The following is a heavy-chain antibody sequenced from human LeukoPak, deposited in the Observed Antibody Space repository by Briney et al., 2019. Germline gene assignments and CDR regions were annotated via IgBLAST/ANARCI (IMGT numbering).Heavy chain of an antibody. D-gene: IGHD5-18*01. CDR3: ARDSYGTFDY. Sequence: GGSLRLSCAASGFTLSRYAMSWGRQAPGKGLEWVSVISGSGGTTYYADSVKGRFTISRDNSRNTLYLQMNSLRADDTAVYYCARDSYGTFDYWGQGTLVTVSS. V-gene: IGHV3-23*01. CDR1: GFTLSRYA. J-gene: IGHJ4*02. CDR2: ISGSGGTT.